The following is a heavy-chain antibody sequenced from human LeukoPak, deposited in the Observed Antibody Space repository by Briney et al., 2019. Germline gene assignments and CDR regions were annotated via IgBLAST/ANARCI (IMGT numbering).Heavy chain of an antibody. Sequence: ASVKVSCKASGYTFTSYGISWVRQAPGQGLEWMGWISAYNGNTNYAQKLQGRVTMTTDTSTSTAYMELRSLRSDDTAVYYCARDPIYSSSSAYFQHWGQGTLVTVSS. CDR3: ARDPIYSSSSAYFQH. D-gene: IGHD6-6*01. V-gene: IGHV1-18*01. CDR1: GYTFTSYG. CDR2: ISAYNGNT. J-gene: IGHJ1*01.